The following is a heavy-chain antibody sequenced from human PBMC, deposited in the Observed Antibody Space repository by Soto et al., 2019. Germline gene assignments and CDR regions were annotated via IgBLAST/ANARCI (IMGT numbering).Heavy chain of an antibody. D-gene: IGHD6-19*01. Sequence: QPGGSLRLSCTASGFTFGDYAMSWFRQAPGKGLEWVGFIRSKAYGGTTEYAASVKGRFTISRDDSKSIAYLQMNSLKTEDTAVYYCTRDSSGSGWFEYFQHWGQGTLVTVSS. J-gene: IGHJ1*01. CDR3: TRDSSGSGWFEYFQH. CDR1: GFTFGDYA. V-gene: IGHV3-49*03. CDR2: IRSKAYGGTT.